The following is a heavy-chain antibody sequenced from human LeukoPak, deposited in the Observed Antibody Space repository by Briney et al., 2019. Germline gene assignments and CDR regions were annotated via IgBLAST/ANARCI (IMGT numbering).Heavy chain of an antibody. CDR1: GYTFTGYY. J-gene: IGHJ5*02. CDR3: ARDEQQWNNWFDP. Sequence: ASVKVFCKASGYTFTGYYMHWVRQAPGQGLEWMGWINPNSGGTNYAQKFQGRVTMTRDTSISTAYMELSRLRSDDTAVYYCARDEQQWNNWFDPWGQGTLVTVSS. CDR2: INPNSGGT. D-gene: IGHD6-19*01. V-gene: IGHV1-2*02.